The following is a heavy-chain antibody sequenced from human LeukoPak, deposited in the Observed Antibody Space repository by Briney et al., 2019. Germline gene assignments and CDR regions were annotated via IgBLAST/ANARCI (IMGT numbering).Heavy chain of an antibody. J-gene: IGHJ4*02. CDR1: GFIVSSNY. Sequence: TGGSLRLSCAASGFIVSSNYMSWVRQAPGKGLEWVSVIYSGGSTYYADSVKGRFTISRDNSKNTLYLRMNSLRAEDTAVYYCARDSGSYYFDYWGQGTLVTVSS. CDR3: ARDSGSYYFDY. D-gene: IGHD1-26*01. CDR2: IYSGGST. V-gene: IGHV3-53*01.